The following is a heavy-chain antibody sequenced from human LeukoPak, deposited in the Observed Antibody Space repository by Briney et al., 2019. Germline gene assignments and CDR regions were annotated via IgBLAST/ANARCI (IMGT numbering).Heavy chain of an antibody. V-gene: IGHV3-21*01. J-gene: IGHJ4*02. Sequence: GGSLRLSCAASGFTFSSYSMNWVRQAPGKGLEWVSSISSSSSYIYYADSVKGRFTISRDNAKNSLYLQMNSLRAEDTAVYYCARAIPSQCRAAGGPSDYWGQGTLVTVSS. CDR1: GFTFSSYS. D-gene: IGHD4-23*01. CDR2: ISSSSSYI. CDR3: ARAIPSQCRAAGGPSDY.